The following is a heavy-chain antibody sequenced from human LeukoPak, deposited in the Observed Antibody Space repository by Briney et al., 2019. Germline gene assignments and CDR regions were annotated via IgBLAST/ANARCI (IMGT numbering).Heavy chain of an antibody. CDR1: GGSISSGGYY. Sequence: SETLSLTCTVSGGSISSGGYYWSWIRQHPGKGLEWIGYIYYSGSTYYNPSLKSRVTISVDTSKNQFSLKLSSVTAADTAVYYCARGALVVPATSVGWFDPWGQETLVTVSS. D-gene: IGHD2-2*01. CDR3: ARGALVVPATSVGWFDP. J-gene: IGHJ5*02. V-gene: IGHV4-31*03. CDR2: IYYSGST.